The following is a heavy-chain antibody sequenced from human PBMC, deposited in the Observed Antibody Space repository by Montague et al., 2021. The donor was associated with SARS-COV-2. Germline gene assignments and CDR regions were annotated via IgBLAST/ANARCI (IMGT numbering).Heavy chain of an antibody. Sequence: SETLSLTCAVYGGSFSNYYWSWIRQPPGKGLEWIGEINHSGSTNYNPSLKSRVTISVDTSKSQFSLKLSSVTAADTAVYYCARGGTMTTFFAPKRTRRYSWFDPWGQGTLVTVSS. D-gene: IGHD3-16*01. CDR1: GGSFSNYY. CDR2: INHSGST. J-gene: IGHJ5*02. V-gene: IGHV4-34*01. CDR3: ARGGTMTTFFAPKRTRRYSWFDP.